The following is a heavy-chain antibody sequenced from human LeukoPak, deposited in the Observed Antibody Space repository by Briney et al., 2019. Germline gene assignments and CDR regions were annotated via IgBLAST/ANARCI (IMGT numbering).Heavy chain of an antibody. D-gene: IGHD6-13*01. Sequence: SETLSLTCAVYGRSFSGYYWSWIRQPPGKGLEWIGEINHSGSTNYNPSLKSRVTISVDTSKNQFSLKLSSVTAADTAVYYCARGRLIAAAGTRVLTYYFDYWGQGTLVTVSS. CDR3: ARGRLIAAAGTRVLTYYFDY. V-gene: IGHV4-34*01. CDR1: GRSFSGYY. CDR2: INHSGST. J-gene: IGHJ4*02.